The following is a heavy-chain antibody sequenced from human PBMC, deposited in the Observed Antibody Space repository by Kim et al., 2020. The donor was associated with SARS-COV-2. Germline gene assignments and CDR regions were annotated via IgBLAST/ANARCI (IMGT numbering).Heavy chain of an antibody. CDR3: AKGYCSSTSCYLIDY. V-gene: IGHV3-23*03. CDR2: IYSGGSST. J-gene: IGHJ4*02. D-gene: IGHD2-2*01. CDR1: GFTFSSYA. Sequence: GGSLRLSCAASGFTFSSYAMSWVRQAPGKGLEWVSVIYSGGSSTYYADSVKGRFTISRDNSKNTLYLQMNSLRAEDTAVYYCAKGYCSSTSCYLIDYWGQGTLVTVSS.